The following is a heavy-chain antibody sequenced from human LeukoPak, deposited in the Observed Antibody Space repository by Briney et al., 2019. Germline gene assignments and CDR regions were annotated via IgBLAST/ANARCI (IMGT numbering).Heavy chain of an antibody. J-gene: IGHJ3*02. V-gene: IGHV3-30*18. D-gene: IGHD3-3*01. CDR3: AKVGTYYDFWSGSTADAFDI. Sequence: GGSLRLSCAASGFTFSSYGMHWVRQAPGKGLEWVAVISYDGSNKYYADSVKGRFTISRDNSKNTLYLQMNSLRAEDTAVYYCAKVGTYYDFWSGSTADAFDIWGQGTMVTVSS. CDR1: GFTFSSYG. CDR2: ISYDGSNK.